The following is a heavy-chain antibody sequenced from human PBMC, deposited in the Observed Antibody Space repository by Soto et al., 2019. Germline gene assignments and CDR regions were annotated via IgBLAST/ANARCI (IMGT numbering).Heavy chain of an antibody. Sequence: QVQLQESGPGLVKPSGTLSLTCAVSGGSISSSNWWSWGRQPPEKGVEWIGEIYHSGSTNYNPTLKSRVTISVDKSTDQFSLKLSSVTAGDAAVAYRAGVGRGNSGYYDDYCGMDVWGQGTTVTVSS. V-gene: IGHV4-4*02. CDR2: IYHSGST. CDR3: AGVGRGNSGYYDDYCGMDV. J-gene: IGHJ6*02. CDR1: GGSISSSNW. D-gene: IGHD2-21*02.